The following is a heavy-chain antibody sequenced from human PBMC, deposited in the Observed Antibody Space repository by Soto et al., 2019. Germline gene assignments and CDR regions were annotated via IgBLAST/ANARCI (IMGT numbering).Heavy chain of an antibody. Sequence: QVQLVQSGGEVKKPGASVKVYCKTSGYTFSNYGITWVRQAPGQPLEWLGWISLYSDGTNYAQKFQGRVSMTTDTSTTTAYMELMSLRSDGTAVYYFARVVPGAEAWFGPWGQGTLVTVSS. J-gene: IGHJ5*02. CDR3: ARVVPGAEAWFGP. CDR1: GYTFSNYG. CDR2: ISLYSDGT. D-gene: IGHD2-2*01. V-gene: IGHV1-18*01.